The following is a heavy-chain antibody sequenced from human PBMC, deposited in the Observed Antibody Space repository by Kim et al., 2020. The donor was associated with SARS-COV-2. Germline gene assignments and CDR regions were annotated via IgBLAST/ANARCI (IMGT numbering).Heavy chain of an antibody. D-gene: IGHD6-19*01. J-gene: IGHJ2*01. CDR3: ARGRYSSGWYAHWYFDL. CDR1: GGSFSGYY. Sequence: SETLSLTCAVYGGSFSGYYWSWIRQPPGKGLEWIGEINHSGSTNYNPSLKSRVTISVDTSKNQFSLKLSSVTAADTAVYYCARGRYSSGWYAHWYFDLWGRGTLVTVSS. V-gene: IGHV4-34*01. CDR2: INHSGST.